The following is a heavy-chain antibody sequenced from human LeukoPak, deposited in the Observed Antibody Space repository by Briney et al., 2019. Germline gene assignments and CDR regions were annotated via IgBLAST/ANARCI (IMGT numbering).Heavy chain of an antibody. CDR3: ARWDVGATDAFDI. CDR2: INHSGST. CDR1: GGSFSGYY. D-gene: IGHD1-26*01. V-gene: IGHV4-34*01. Sequence: ETLSLTCAVYGGSFSGYYWSWIRQPPGKGLEWIGEINHSGSTNYNPSLKSRVTISVDTSKNQFSLKLSSVTAADTAVYYCARWDVGATDAFDIWGQGTMVTVSS. J-gene: IGHJ3*02.